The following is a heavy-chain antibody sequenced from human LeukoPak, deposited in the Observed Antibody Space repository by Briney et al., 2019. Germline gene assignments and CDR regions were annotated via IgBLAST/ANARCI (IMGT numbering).Heavy chain of an antibody. CDR2: VSYGRSA. J-gene: IGHJ4*02. V-gene: IGHV4-39*01. D-gene: IGHD2-15*01. CDR1: GVSVRGSSSF. Sequence: PSETLSLTCTVSGVSVRGSSSFWGWIRQPPGKGLEWIGCVSYGRSACYNPSLKSRVTMYLDSSKGQFSLKLSSVTVADTAVFYCVRHVCVSRSCPDNFDYWGQGILVTVSS. CDR3: VRHVCVSRSCPDNFDY.